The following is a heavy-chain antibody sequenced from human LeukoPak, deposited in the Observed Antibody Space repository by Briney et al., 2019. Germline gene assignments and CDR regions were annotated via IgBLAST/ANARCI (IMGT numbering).Heavy chain of an antibody. CDR1: GFTFSSYS. V-gene: IGHV3-21*01. CDR3: ARDHSHRGSHSFDY. CDR2: ISSSSSYI. J-gene: IGHJ4*02. Sequence: PGGSLRLSCAASGFTFSSYSMNWVRQAPGKGLEWVSSISSSSSYIYYADSVKGRFTISRDNAKNSLYLQMNSLRAEDTAVYYCARDHSHRGSHSFDYWGQGTLVTVSS. D-gene: IGHD4-11*01.